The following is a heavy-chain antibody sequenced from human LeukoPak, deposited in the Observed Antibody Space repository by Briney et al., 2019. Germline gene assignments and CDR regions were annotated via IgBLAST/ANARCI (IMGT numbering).Heavy chain of an antibody. CDR2: ISGSGGST. CDR3: ARGSSGSTYYYMDV. CDR1: GFTFSSYA. J-gene: IGHJ6*03. V-gene: IGHV3-23*01. Sequence: GGSLRLSCAASGFTFSSYAMTWPRQAPGKGLEWVSGISGSGGSTYYADSVKGRFTISRDDSKHTLYLQMNSLRAEDTAVYYCARGSSGSTYYYMDVWGKGTTVTVSS. D-gene: IGHD3-22*01.